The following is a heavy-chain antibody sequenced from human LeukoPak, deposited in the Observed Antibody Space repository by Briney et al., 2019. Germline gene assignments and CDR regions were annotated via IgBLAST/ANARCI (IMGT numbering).Heavy chain of an antibody. CDR2: IYYSGST. V-gene: IGHV4-39*01. Sequence: SETLSLTCTVSGGSISSSSYYWGWIRQPPGKGLEWIGSIYYSGSTYYNPSLKSRVTISVDTSKNQFSLKLSAVTAADTAVYYCASTTVTEDTLDIWGQGTMVTVSS. CDR1: GGSISSSSYY. CDR3: ASTTVTEDTLDI. D-gene: IGHD4-17*01. J-gene: IGHJ3*02.